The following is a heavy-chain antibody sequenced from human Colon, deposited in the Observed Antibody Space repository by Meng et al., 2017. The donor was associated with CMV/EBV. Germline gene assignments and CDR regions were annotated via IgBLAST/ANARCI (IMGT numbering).Heavy chain of an antibody. V-gene: IGHV3-48*03. J-gene: IGHJ4*01. CDR1: GFTLSRSE. Sequence: GESLKISCAASGFTLSRSEMTWVRQAPGKGLEWIAYISATGGTTYYADSVKGRFTISRDNAESSLFLQMNSLRAEDTAVYFCASVNFDYYYFKNWGQGALVTVSS. CDR2: ISATGGTT. D-gene: IGHD1-26*01. CDR3: ASVNFDYYYFKN.